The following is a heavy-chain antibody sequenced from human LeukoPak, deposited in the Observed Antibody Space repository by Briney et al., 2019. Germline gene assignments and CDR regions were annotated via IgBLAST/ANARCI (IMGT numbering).Heavy chain of an antibody. J-gene: IGHJ3*02. D-gene: IGHD5-24*01. V-gene: IGHV4-61*02. CDR3: ARREMATKAFDI. CDR1: GGSISSGSYY. Sequence: SETLSLTCTVSGGSISSGSYYWSWIRQPAGKGLEWIGRTYTSGSTNYNPSLKSRVTISVDTSKNQFSLKLSSVTAADTAVYYCARREMATKAFDIWGQGTMVTVSS. CDR2: TYTSGST.